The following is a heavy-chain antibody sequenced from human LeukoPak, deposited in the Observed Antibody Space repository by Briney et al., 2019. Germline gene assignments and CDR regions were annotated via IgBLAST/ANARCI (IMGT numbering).Heavy chain of an antibody. CDR2: ISSSSSYI. D-gene: IGHD3-22*01. J-gene: IGHJ4*02. V-gene: IGHV3-21*01. CDR1: GFTFSSYS. CDR3: AGSSGYYYYFDY. Sequence: PGGSLRLSCAASGFTFSSYSMNWVRQAPGKGLEWVSSISSSSSYIYYADSVKGRFTISRDNAKNSLYLQMNSLRAEDTAVYYCAGSSGYYYYFDYWGQGTLVTVSS.